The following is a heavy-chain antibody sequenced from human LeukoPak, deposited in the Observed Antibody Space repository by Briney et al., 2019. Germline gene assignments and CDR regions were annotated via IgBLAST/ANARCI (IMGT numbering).Heavy chain of an antibody. Sequence: PGGSLRLSCAASGFTFSSYEMNWFRQAPGKGLQWVSYISSSGYTIHYADSVKGRFTISRDNTKNSLYLQMNSLRAEDTAVYFCARAPYYYDSSGYFQHWGQGTLVTVSS. CDR3: ARAPYYYDSSGYFQH. CDR2: ISSSGYTI. D-gene: IGHD3-22*01. V-gene: IGHV3-48*03. CDR1: GFTFSSYE. J-gene: IGHJ1*01.